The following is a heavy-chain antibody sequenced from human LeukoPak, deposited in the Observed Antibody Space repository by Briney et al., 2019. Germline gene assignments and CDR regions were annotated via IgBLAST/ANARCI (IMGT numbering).Heavy chain of an antibody. CDR1: GGSISSYY. CDR2: IYTSGST. V-gene: IGHV4-4*07. CDR3: ARDSDSGSYSPAAFDI. J-gene: IGHJ3*02. D-gene: IGHD1-26*01. Sequence: PSETLSLTCTVSGGSISSYYWSWIRQPPGKGLEWIGRIYTSGSTNYNPSLKSRVTMSVDTSKNQFSLKLSSVTAADTAVYYCARDSDSGSYSPAAFDIWGQGTMVTVSS.